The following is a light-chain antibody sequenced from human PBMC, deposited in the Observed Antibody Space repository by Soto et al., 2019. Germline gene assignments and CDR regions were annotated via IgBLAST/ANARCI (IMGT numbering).Light chain of an antibody. CDR2: SNN. Sequence: QSLLTQPPSPSGTPGQRVTISCSGNSSHIGSNTVNWYQQLPGTAPKLLIYSNNQRPSGVPDRFSGSKSGTSASLAISGLQSEDEADYYCAAWDDSLNGYVFGTGTKVTVL. J-gene: IGLJ1*01. V-gene: IGLV1-44*01. CDR1: SSHIGSNT. CDR3: AAWDDSLNGYV.